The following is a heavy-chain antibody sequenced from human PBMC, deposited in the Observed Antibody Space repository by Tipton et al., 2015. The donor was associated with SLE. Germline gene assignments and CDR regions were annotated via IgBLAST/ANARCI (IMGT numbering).Heavy chain of an antibody. V-gene: IGHV3-49*04. J-gene: IGHJ4*02. CDR1: GFSFGRDG. CDR3: TRDPVKYDSSGYFPFED. D-gene: IGHD3-22*01. Sequence: SLRLSCPPSGFSFGRDGVSWVRQAPGRGLEWVGFIRSKTFGGTTEYAASVKDRFTISRDDSRNIAYLQMNSLRTEDTAVYYCTRDPVKYDSSGYFPFEDWGQGTLVTVSS. CDR2: IRSKTFGGTT.